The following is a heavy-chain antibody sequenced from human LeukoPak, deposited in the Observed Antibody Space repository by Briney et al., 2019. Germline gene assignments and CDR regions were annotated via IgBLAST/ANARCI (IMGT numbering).Heavy chain of an antibody. CDR1: GFTFSDYY. CDR3: ARDRNYGSGSHDAFDV. D-gene: IGHD3-10*01. Sequence: PGGSLRLSCAASGFTFSDYYVDWVRQAPGKGLEWVGRSRNKPHSYTTTYAAPVQGRFTISRDHSQNSLYLQMNSLKTEDTAVYYCARDRNYGSGSHDAFDVWGQGTMVTVSS. J-gene: IGHJ3*01. CDR2: SRNKPHSYTT. V-gene: IGHV3-72*01.